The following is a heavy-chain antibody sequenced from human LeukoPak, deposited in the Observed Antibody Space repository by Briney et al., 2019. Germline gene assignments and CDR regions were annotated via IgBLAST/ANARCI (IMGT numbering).Heavy chain of an antibody. V-gene: IGHV3-7*01. Sequence: PGGSLRLSCAASGFTFSNYWTSWVRQAPGKGLEWLANIKQDGSVKYYVDSVKGRFTISRDNAKNSLYLQMNSLRAEDTAVYYCARIGYSSSSTDYWGQGAQVTVPS. CDR2: IKQDGSVK. J-gene: IGHJ4*02. D-gene: IGHD6-6*01. CDR3: ARIGYSSSSTDY. CDR1: GFTFSNYW.